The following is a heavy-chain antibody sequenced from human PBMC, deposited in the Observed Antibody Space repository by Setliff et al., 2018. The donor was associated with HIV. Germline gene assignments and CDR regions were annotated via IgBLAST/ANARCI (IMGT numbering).Heavy chain of an antibody. D-gene: IGHD3-10*01. J-gene: IGHJ1*01. V-gene: IGHV3-23*01. CDR3: AQAQTSVSGSYYQYLQH. CDR2: LSGSGGST. CDR1: GFTFSSYS. Sequence: GSLRLSCAASGFTFSSYSMTWVRQAPGKGLEWVSSLSGSGGSTYYADSVKGRFTISRDNSKNTLYLRMNSLRAEDTAVYYCAQAQTSVSGSYYQYLQHWGQGTLVIVSS.